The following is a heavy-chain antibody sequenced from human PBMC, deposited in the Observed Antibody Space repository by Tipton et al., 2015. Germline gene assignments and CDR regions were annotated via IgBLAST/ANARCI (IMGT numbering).Heavy chain of an antibody. CDR3: ARDVNGGYYDL. CDR2: IKEDGSEK. V-gene: IGHV3-7*01. CDR1: GFTFSSYW. Sequence: GSLRLSCEASGFTFSSYWMSWVRRAPGERLEWIGQIKEDGSEKWYLDSMKGRFTISRDNARNSVYLESNTLRADDTAVYYCARDVNGGYYDLWGRGTAVTVSP. J-gene: IGHJ3*01. D-gene: IGHD3-10*01.